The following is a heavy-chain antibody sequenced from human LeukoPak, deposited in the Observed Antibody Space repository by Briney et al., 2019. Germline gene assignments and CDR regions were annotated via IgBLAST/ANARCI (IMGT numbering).Heavy chain of an antibody. CDR1: GGSISDYY. J-gene: IGHJ4*02. CDR2: IYTTGST. Sequence: PSETLSLTCTVSGGSISDYYWSWIRQPAGKGLEWIGRIYTTGSTDYNPSLKSRVTISVDTSKNQFSLKLSSVTAADTAVYYCARHPSIAAAGGYDYWGQGTLVTVSS. CDR3: ARHPSIAAAGGYDY. V-gene: IGHV4-4*07. D-gene: IGHD6-13*01.